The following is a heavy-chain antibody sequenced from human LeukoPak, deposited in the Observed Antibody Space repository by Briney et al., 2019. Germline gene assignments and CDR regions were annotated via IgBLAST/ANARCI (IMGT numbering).Heavy chain of an antibody. CDR3: AGGYSDTRPGDI. J-gene: IGHJ3*02. CDR2: TYYRSKWYN. V-gene: IGHV6-1*01. Sequence: SQTLSLTCAISGDSVSRNSAAWNWIRQSPSRGLEWLGRTYYRSKWYNDYAVSVKSRITINPDTSKNQCSLQLNSVTPEDTAVYYCAGGYSDTRPGDIWGQGTMVTVSS. CDR1: GDSVSRNSAA. D-gene: IGHD5-12*01.